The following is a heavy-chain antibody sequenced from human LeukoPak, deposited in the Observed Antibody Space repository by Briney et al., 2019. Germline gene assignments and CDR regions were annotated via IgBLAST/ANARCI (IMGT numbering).Heavy chain of an antibody. CDR3: ARDRDYSNIERGFDY. CDR2: INPNSAET. V-gene: IGHV1-2*02. Sequence: GASVKVSCKTSGYTFTDYYIHWVRQAPGQGLEWMGWINPNSAETNSAQKFQGRVTMTGDTSISTAYIDLRRMTSDDTAVYYCARDRDYSNIERGFDYWGQGTLVTVSS. D-gene: IGHD4-11*01. CDR1: GYTFTDYY. J-gene: IGHJ4*02.